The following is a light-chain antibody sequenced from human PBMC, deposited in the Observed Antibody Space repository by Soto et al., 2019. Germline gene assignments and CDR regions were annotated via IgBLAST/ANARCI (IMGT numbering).Light chain of an antibody. V-gene: IGLV2-14*01. CDR1: SSDVGGYNY. Sequence: QSALTQPASVSGSPGQSITISCTGTSSDVGGYNYVSWYQNHPGKAPKLMIYEVTNRPSGVSNRFSGSKSGNTASLTISGLQAEDEADYYCSSYTSSSTLGVFGGGTKVTVL. CDR3: SSYTSSSTLGV. CDR2: EVT. J-gene: IGLJ3*02.